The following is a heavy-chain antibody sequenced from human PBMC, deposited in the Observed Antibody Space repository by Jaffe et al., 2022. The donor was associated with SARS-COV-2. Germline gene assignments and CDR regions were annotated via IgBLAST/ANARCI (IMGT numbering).Heavy chain of an antibody. Sequence: EVQLLESGGGLVQPGGSLRLSCAASGFTFSSYAMSWVRQAPGKGLEWVSAISGSGGSTYYADSVKGRFTISRDNSKNTLYLQMNSLRAEDTAVYYCAKAPLGELSLYLGAGEDAFDIWGQGTMVTVSS. CDR2: ISGSGGST. CDR3: AKAPLGELSLYLGAGEDAFDI. V-gene: IGHV3-23*01. D-gene: IGHD3-16*02. CDR1: GFTFSSYA. J-gene: IGHJ3*02.